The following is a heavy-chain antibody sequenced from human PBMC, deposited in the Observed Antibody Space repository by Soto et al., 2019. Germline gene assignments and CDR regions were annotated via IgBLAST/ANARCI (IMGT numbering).Heavy chain of an antibody. J-gene: IGHJ5*02. D-gene: IGHD3-3*02. V-gene: IGHV1-18*01. CDR3: ARDSPPIAS. CDR2: ISAYNGNT. CDR1: GSTFPSYY. Sequence: ASVTGSCKGAGSTFPSYYISWVRQAPGQGLEWMGWISAYNGNTNYPQKLQGRVTMTTDTSTSTAYMELRSLRSDDTDVYYCARDSPPIASWGQGTLVTVSS.